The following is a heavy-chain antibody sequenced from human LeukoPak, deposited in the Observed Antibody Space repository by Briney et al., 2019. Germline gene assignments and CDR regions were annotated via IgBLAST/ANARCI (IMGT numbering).Heavy chain of an antibody. CDR2: ISAYNGNT. CDR3: ARAPERLGWFDP. V-gene: IGHV1-18*01. CDR1: GYTFTSYD. Sequence: ASVKVSCKASGYTFTSYDINWVRQATGQGLEWMGWISAYNGNTNYAQKFQGRVTMTTDTSTSTAYMELRSLRSDDTAVYYCARAPERLGWFDPWGQGTLVTVSS. D-gene: IGHD1-1*01. J-gene: IGHJ5*02.